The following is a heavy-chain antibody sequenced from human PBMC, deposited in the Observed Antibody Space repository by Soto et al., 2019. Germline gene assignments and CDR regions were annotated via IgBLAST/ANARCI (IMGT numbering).Heavy chain of an antibody. Sequence: LSLTCTVSGGSISSFYWTWIRQPPGKGLEWIGYIYYTGTTSYNASLRSRVTISVDTSKNQFSLKLSSVTAADTAVYYCARVERYSSGWYPYWGQGTLVTVSS. CDR1: GGSISSFY. V-gene: IGHV4-59*01. D-gene: IGHD6-19*01. J-gene: IGHJ4*02. CDR2: IYYTGTT. CDR3: ARVERYSSGWYPY.